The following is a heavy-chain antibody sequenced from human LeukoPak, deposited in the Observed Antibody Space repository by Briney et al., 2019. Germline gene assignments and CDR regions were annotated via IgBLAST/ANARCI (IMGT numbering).Heavy chain of an antibody. V-gene: IGHV4-59*01. CDR3: ARVTGYRIEDYFDY. J-gene: IGHJ4*02. D-gene: IGHD6-13*01. CDR1: GGSISSYY. Sequence: SETLSLTCTVSGGSISSYYWSWIRQPPGKGLEWIGYIYYSGSTNYNPSLKSRVTISVETSKNEFSLKLRSVTAADTAVYYCARVTGYRIEDYFDYWGQGTLVTVSS. CDR2: IYYSGST.